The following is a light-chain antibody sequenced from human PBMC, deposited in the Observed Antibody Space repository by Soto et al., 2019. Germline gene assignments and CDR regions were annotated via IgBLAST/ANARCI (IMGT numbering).Light chain of an antibody. CDR3: ISYTDRQSYL. CDR1: SSDIGSYDH. Sequence: QSVLTQPASVSGSPGQSITISCSGTSSDIGSYDHVAWYQQFPGKSPKLIIYAVSDRPSGVSDRFSGYKSGISASLTISGLQTEDEADYYCISYTDRQSYLFGTGTKVTV. V-gene: IGLV2-14*03. J-gene: IGLJ1*01. CDR2: AVS.